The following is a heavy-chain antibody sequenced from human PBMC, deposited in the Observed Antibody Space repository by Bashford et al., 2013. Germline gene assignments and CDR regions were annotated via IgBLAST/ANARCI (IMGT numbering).Heavy chain of an antibody. CDR1: GGSFSGYY. J-gene: IGHJ4*02. CDR2: INHSSGST. Sequence: SETLSLTCAVYGGSFSGYYWHWIRQPPGKGLEWIGEINHSSGSTNYNPSLKSRVTISVDTSKNQFSLKLSSVTAADTAVYYCASPESYCSGGSCYYYWGQGTLVTVSS. V-gene: IGHV4-34*01. D-gene: IGHD2-15*01. CDR3: ASPESYCSGGSCYYY.